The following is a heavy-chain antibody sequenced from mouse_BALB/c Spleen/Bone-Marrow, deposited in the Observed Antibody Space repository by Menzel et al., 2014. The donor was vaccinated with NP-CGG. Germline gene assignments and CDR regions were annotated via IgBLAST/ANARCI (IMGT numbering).Heavy chain of an antibody. Sequence: EVKLMESGGGLVQPRGSLKLSCAASGFTFSSYTMSWVRQTPEKRLEWVAYISNGGGSTSYPDTVKGRFTISRDNAKNTLYLQMSSLKSEDTAMYYCSRHVGNPYAMDYWGQGTSVTVSS. CDR1: GFTFSSYT. D-gene: IGHD3-1*01. CDR2: ISNGGGST. V-gene: IGHV5-12-2*01. J-gene: IGHJ4*01. CDR3: SRHVGNPYAMDY.